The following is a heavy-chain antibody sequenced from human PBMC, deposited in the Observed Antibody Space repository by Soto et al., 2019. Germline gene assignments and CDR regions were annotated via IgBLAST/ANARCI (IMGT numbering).Heavy chain of an antibody. CDR1: GYAFTGYY. Sequence: QVQLVQSGAGVKKPGASMKVSCKASGYAFTGYYLHWVRQAPGQGLEWMGSINPYSGDTNYAQKFQGGVTLNRDTSITTAYMELSRLTSDDTAVYYCARGGSVIINAFGGVIAPDYWGQGTLVTVSS. CDR3: ARGGSVIINAFGGVIAPDY. CDR2: INPYSGDT. D-gene: IGHD3-16*02. V-gene: IGHV1-2*02. J-gene: IGHJ4*02.